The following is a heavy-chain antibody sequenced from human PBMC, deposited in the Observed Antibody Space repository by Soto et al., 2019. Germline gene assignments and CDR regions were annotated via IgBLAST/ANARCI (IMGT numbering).Heavy chain of an antibody. CDR2: ISSSSSTI. CDR1: GFTFSSYS. Sequence: PGGSLRLSCAASGFTFSSYSMNWVRQAPGKGLEWVSYISSSSSTIYYADSVKGRFTITRDNAKNSLYLQMNSLRAEDTAVYYCARSGARNPKTPTLFDYWGQGTLVTVSS. V-gene: IGHV3-48*01. D-gene: IGHD2-15*01. J-gene: IGHJ4*02. CDR3: ARSGARNPKTPTLFDY.